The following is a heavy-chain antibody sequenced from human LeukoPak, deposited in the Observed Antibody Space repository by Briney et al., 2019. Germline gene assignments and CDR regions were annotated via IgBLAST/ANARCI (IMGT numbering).Heavy chain of an antibody. CDR2: ISYDGSNK. V-gene: IGHV3-30*03. CDR3: ARTSRQWLAYDY. Sequence: GGSLRLSCAASGFAFSSYGMHWVRQAPGKGLEWVAVISYDGSNKYYADSVKGRFTISRDISKNTLYLQMNSLRPEDTAVYYCARTSRQWLAYDYWGQGTLVTVSS. D-gene: IGHD6-19*01. J-gene: IGHJ4*02. CDR1: GFAFSSYG.